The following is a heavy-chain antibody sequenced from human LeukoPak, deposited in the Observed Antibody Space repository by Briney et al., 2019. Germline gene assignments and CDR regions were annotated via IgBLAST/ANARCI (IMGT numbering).Heavy chain of an antibody. CDR2: ISSNGGST. CDR1: GFTFSSYA. CDR3: ARESSGALDY. V-gene: IGHV3-64*02. D-gene: IGHD6-25*01. J-gene: IGHJ4*02. Sequence: GGSLRLSCSASGFTFSSYAMHWVRQAPGKGLEYVSAISSNGGSTYYADSVKGRFTISRDNSKNTLYLQMGSLRAEDMAVYYCARESSGALDYWGQGTLVTVSS.